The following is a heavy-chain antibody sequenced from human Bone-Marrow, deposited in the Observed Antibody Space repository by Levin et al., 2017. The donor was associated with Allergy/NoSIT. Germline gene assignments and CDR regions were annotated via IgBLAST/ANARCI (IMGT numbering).Heavy chain of an antibody. CDR1: GLPFSTYS. CDR3: ASRHCTSTHCYSFDY. CDR2: ISSSGVHT. V-gene: IGHV3-21*01. Sequence: PGGSLRLSCAASGLPFSTYSMNWVRQAPGKGLEWVSSISSSGVHTFYVDSLKGRFTISRDNAQNSLFLQMNSLRDDDTAVYYCASRHCTSTHCYSFDYWGQGTLVTVSS. J-gene: IGHJ4*02. D-gene: IGHD2-2*01.